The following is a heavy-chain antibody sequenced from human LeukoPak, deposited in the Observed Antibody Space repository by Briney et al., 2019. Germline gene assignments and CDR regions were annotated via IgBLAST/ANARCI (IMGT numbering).Heavy chain of an antibody. D-gene: IGHD3-3*01. J-gene: IGHJ6*03. V-gene: IGHV1-18*01. CDR3: ARDPYYDFWSGYYTGTIDYYYYFMDV. Sequence: ASVKVSCKASGYTFTSYGISWVRQAPGQGLEWMGWISAYNGNTNYAQKLQGRVTMTTDTSTSTAYMELRSLRSDDTAVYYCARDPYYDFWSGYYTGTIDYYYYFMDVGGKGTTVTVSS. CDR1: GYTFTSYG. CDR2: ISAYNGNT.